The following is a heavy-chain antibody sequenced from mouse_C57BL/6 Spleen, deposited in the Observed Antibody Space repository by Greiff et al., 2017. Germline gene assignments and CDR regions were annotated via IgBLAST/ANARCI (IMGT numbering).Heavy chain of an antibody. Sequence: QVHVKQPGAELVRPGSSVKLSCKASGYTFTSYWMHWVKQRPIQGLEWIGNIDPSDSETHYNQKFKDKATLTVDKSSSTAYMQLSSLTSEDSAVYYCAVYGSPGYFDVWGTGTTVTVSS. CDR2: IDPSDSET. CDR1: GYTFTSYW. J-gene: IGHJ1*03. D-gene: IGHD1-1*01. V-gene: IGHV1-52*01. CDR3: AVYGSPGYFDV.